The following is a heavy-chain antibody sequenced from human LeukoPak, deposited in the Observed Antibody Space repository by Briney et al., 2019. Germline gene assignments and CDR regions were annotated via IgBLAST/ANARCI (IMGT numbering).Heavy chain of an antibody. D-gene: IGHD2-8*01. CDR1: GFTSSDYY. Sequence: PGGSLRLSCAASGFTSSDYYMSWIRQAPGKGLEWVSYISSSGSTIYYADSVKGRFTISRDNAKNSLYLQMNSLRAEDTAVYYCARDPRYCTNGVCFKGFDPWGQGTLVTVSS. J-gene: IGHJ5*02. V-gene: IGHV3-11*01. CDR3: ARDPRYCTNGVCFKGFDP. CDR2: ISSSGSTI.